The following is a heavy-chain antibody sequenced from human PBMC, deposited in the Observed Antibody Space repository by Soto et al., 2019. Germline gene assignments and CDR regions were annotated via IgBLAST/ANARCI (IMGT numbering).Heavy chain of an antibody. D-gene: IGHD3-3*01. Sequence: GASVKVSCKASGGTFSSYTISWVRQAPGQGLEWMGRIIPILGIANYAQKFQGRVTITADKSTSTAYMELSSLRSEDTAVYYCARGATIFGVVPVVSAFDIWGQGTMVTVS. CDR1: GGTFSSYT. J-gene: IGHJ3*02. CDR2: IIPILGIA. CDR3: ARGATIFGVVPVVSAFDI. V-gene: IGHV1-69*02.